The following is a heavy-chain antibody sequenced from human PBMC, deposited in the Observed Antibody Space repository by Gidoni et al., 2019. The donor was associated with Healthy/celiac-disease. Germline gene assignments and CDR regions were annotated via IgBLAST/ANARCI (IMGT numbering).Heavy chain of an antibody. J-gene: IGHJ5*02. Sequence: QVQLVQSGAEVKKPGSSVKVSCKASGGTSSSYAISWVRQAPGQGLEWMGGIIPIFGTANYAQKFQGRVTITADESTSKAYMELSSLRSEDTAVYYCAREGWVAARQNWFDPWGQGTLVTVSS. V-gene: IGHV1-69*01. CDR1: GGTSSSYA. D-gene: IGHD6-6*01. CDR3: AREGWVAARQNWFDP. CDR2: IIPIFGTA.